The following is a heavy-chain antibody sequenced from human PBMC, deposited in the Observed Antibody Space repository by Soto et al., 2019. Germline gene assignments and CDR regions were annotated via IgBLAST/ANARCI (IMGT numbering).Heavy chain of an antibody. CDR1: GLTFDYYA. CDR2: ISWNSGSI. V-gene: IGHV3-9*01. Sequence: GGSLRLSCAASGLTFDYYAMHWVRQAPGKGLEWVSGISWNSGSIGYADSVKGRFTISRDNAKNSLYLQMNSLRAEDTALYYCAKGRPDYVDYRFDYWGQGTLVTVSS. CDR3: AKGRPDYVDYRFDY. J-gene: IGHJ4*02. D-gene: IGHD4-17*01.